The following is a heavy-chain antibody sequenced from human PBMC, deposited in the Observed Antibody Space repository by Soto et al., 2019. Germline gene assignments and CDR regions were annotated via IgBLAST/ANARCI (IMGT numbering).Heavy chain of an antibody. Sequence: QVQLVQSGVEVKKPGASVKVSCKASGYTLTTYGISWVRQAPGQGLEWMGWISGYNGKTNHAQKVQGRVTMTTDTSTSTAYMEVRSLRSYETAVYYCARDLADFNDMLGEYYYYGMYVWGQGTTVTVSS. CDR2: ISGYNGKT. J-gene: IGHJ6*02. CDR3: ARDLADFNDMLGEYYYYGMYV. D-gene: IGHD3-10*02. CDR1: GYTLTTYG. V-gene: IGHV1-18*01.